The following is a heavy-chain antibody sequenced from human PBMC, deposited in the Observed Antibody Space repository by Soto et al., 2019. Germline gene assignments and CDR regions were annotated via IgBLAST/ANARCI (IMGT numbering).Heavy chain of an antibody. D-gene: IGHD6-6*01. V-gene: IGHV1-18*01. CDR2: VNAYNGNT. CDR1: GYSFTSFG. J-gene: IGHJ4*02. CDR3: ATGAAGVAAHVN. Sequence: ASVKVSCKASGYSFTSFGVNWVRQAPGQGLEWMGWVNAYNGNTNYAQKFQGRVTLTADTSTSTAYMEVGSLRSDDTAVYYCATGAAGVAAHVNWGQGTLVTVSS.